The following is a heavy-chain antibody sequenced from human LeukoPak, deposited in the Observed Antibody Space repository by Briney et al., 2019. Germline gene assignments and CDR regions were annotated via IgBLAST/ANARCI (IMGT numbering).Heavy chain of an antibody. Sequence: GGSLRLSCEASGVNFHNFAMHWVRQAPGKGREWGAVISNDERNKYYTDSVKGRFTISRDNSKSTVYLQMNSLRPEDTAVYYCARPSPPGDGYNPCDYWGPGALVIVSS. CDR2: ISNDERNK. CDR1: GVNFHNFA. J-gene: IGHJ4*02. D-gene: IGHD5-24*01. CDR3: ARPSPPGDGYNPCDY. V-gene: IGHV3-30*04.